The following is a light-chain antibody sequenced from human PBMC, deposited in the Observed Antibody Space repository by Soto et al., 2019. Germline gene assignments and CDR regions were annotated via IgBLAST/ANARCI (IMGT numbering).Light chain of an antibody. CDR3: QQSYTTPLFT. Sequence: DIQMTQSPSSLSASVGDRVTITCRASQSISNSLNWYQQRPGKAHKLLTYATSSLQSGVPSRFSGRGSGTNFTLTISSLQPEDFATYYCQQSYTTPLFTFGVETKVDIE. V-gene: IGKV1-39*01. CDR1: QSISNS. J-gene: IGKJ3*01. CDR2: ATS.